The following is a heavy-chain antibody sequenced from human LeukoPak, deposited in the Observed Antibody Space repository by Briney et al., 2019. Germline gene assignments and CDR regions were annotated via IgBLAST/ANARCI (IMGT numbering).Heavy chain of an antibody. CDR3: ARENMYYDILTGYPAMDV. J-gene: IGHJ6*03. V-gene: IGHV1-18*01. D-gene: IGHD3-9*01. Sequence: ASVKVSCKASGYTFTSYGISWVRQAPGQGLEWMGWISAYNGNTNYAQKLQGRVTMTTDTSTSTAYMELRSLRSDDTAVYYCARENMYYDILTGYPAMDVWGKGTTVTISS. CDR2: ISAYNGNT. CDR1: GYTFTSYG.